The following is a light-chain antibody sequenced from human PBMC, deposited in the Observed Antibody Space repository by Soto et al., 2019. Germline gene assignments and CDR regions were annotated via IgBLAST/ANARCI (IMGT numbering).Light chain of an antibody. Sequence: DIVMTQSPLSLPVTPGEPASISCRSSQSLLHSNGYNFLDWYLQKPGQSPQLLIYLGSNRASGVLDRCSGSGSGTDLTLTISSVATDDVGVYYGMQDHQAPPTFGLGTRVESK. CDR2: LGS. J-gene: IGKJ1*01. V-gene: IGKV2-28*01. CDR3: MQDHQAPPT. CDR1: QSLLHSNGYNF.